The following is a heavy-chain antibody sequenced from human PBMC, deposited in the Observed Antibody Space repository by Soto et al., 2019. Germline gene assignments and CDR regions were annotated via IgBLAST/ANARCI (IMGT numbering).Heavy chain of an antibody. V-gene: IGHV3-66*01. CDR1: GFTVSSNY. CDR3: ARECGGDCTNAFDL. Sequence: QLVESEGGLVQPGGSLRLSCAASGFTVSSNYMNWVRQAPGKGLEWLSVLYSGAGTYYADSVKDRFTISRDNSKNTLYLQLNSLRAEDTAIYYCARECGGDCTNAFDLWGQGTMVTVSP. J-gene: IGHJ3*01. CDR2: LYSGAGT. D-gene: IGHD2-21*01.